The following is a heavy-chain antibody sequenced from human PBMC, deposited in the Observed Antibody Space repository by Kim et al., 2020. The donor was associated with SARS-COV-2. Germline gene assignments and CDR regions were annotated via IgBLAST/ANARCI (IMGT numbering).Heavy chain of an antibody. CDR3: ARDSYGYGFDY. J-gene: IGHJ4*02. V-gene: IGHV4-30-4*02. CDR1: GASITNSDYY. Sequence: SETLSLTCTVSGASITNSDYYWTWIRQPPGKGLEWIGYVFYTGSTYYNPSLKSRVSMSIDTSKSQFSLNLTSVTAADTAVYFCARDSYGYGFDYWGQGTLVTVSS. CDR2: VFYTGST. D-gene: IGHD5-18*01.